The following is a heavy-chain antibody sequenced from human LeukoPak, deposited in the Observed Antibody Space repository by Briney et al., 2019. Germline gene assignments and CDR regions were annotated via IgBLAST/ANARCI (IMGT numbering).Heavy chain of an antibody. D-gene: IGHD3-9*01. V-gene: IGHV4-4*07. CDR1: GGSISSYY. CDR2: IYTSGST. CDR3: ARSYDILTGYYTSLFDY. Sequence: SETLSLTCTVSGGSISSYYWSWIRQPAGKGLEWIGRIYTSGSTNYNPSLKSRVTMSVDTSKNQFSLKLSSVTAADTAVYYCARSYDILTGYYTSLFDYWGQGTLVTVSS. J-gene: IGHJ4*02.